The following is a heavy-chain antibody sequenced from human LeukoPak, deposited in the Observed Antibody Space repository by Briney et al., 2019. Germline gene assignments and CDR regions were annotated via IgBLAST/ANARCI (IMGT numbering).Heavy chain of an antibody. V-gene: IGHV1-18*01. CDR3: ARVFSGATGYYFDY. CDR1: AYTFTSYG. D-gene: IGHD1-26*01. Sequence: GASVTVSCKPSAYTFTSYGISWVRQAPGQGLEWMGWISAYNGNTNYAQKLQGTVTITTDTSTSTAYMELRSLRSDDTAVYYCARVFSGATGYYFDYWGQGPLVPVSS. J-gene: IGHJ4*02. CDR2: ISAYNGNT.